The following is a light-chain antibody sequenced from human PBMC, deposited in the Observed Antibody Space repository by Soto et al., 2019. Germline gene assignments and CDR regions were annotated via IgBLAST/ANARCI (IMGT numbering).Light chain of an antibody. V-gene: IGLV2-14*01. CDR2: EVS. CDR3: SSYTTSRAYV. CDR1: SSDVGAHNY. Sequence: QSALTQPASVSGSPGQSITISCTGTSSDVGAHNYVSWYQQQSGKAPKLMIHEVSNRPSGVSNRFSGSKSGNTASLTISGLQAEDEADYYCSSYTTSRAYVFGIGTKVTVL. J-gene: IGLJ1*01.